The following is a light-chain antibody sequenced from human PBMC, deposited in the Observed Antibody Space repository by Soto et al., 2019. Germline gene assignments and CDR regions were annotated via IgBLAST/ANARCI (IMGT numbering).Light chain of an antibody. J-gene: IGKJ5*01. V-gene: IGKV1-5*01. CDR2: AAS. Sequence: DIQMTQSPSTLSASVGDRVIVTCRASQSPSTWLAWYQQKPGKAPKLLVYAASTLQSGVPSRFSGSRSGTEFTLTISSLQPEDFATYYCQQLNSYPITFGQGTRLEIK. CDR3: QQLNSYPIT. CDR1: QSPSTW.